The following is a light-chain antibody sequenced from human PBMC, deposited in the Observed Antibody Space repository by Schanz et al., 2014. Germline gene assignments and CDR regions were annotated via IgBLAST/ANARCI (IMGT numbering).Light chain of an antibody. Sequence: QSVLTQPPSASGSPGQSVTISCTGTSSDIGRYNYVSWYQHHPGKAPKLLIYDVTNRPSGVPDRFSGSKSGNTASLTVSGLQAEDEADDYCSSYARSSTQVFGGGTKLTVL. CDR2: DVT. V-gene: IGLV2-8*01. J-gene: IGLJ3*02. CDR3: SSYARSSTQV. CDR1: SSDIGRYNY.